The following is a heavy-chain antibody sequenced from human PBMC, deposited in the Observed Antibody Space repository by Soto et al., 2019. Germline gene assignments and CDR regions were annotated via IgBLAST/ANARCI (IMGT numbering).Heavy chain of an antibody. CDR2: VHYSGST. D-gene: IGHD1-26*01. CDR1: GVSITGHY. V-gene: IGHV4-59*11. Sequence: SETLSLTCTVSGVSITGHYWTWIRQPPGKGLEWIGNVHYSGSTNYSPSLKSRVIISVDTSENQSSLKLSSVTPADTALYHCTRGGAEHPFDYWHQGTLITVSS. J-gene: IGHJ4*02. CDR3: TRGGAEHPFDY.